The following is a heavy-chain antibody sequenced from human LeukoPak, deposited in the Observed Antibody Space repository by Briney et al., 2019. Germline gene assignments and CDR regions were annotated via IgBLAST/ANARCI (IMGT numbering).Heavy chain of an antibody. D-gene: IGHD6-19*01. CDR2: INYGGST. V-gene: IGHV4-34*01. CDR3: ARGFPPGSGSRGSHAFDV. Sequence: SETLSLTCAASEMSFSAYYWNWIRQSPGKGLEWIGEINYGGSTKYTPSLEGRGTILIDTSKNQFSLKLTSVTAADTAVYYCARGFPPGSGSRGSHAFDVWGQGTMVTVSS. J-gene: IGHJ3*01. CDR1: EMSFSAYY.